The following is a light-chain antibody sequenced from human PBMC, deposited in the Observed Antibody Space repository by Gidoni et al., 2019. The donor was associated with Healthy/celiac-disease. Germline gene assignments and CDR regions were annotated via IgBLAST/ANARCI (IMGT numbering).Light chain of an antibody. Sequence: IVTTQSPATLSVSPGERATLSRRSSPAVSSNLAWYQQKPGQAPRLLIYGASSRATGIPARFSGSGSGTEFTLTISSLQSEDFAVYYCQQYNNWPLTFGGGTKVEIK. V-gene: IGKV3-15*01. CDR3: QQYNNWPLT. CDR2: GAS. J-gene: IGKJ4*01. CDR1: PAVSSN.